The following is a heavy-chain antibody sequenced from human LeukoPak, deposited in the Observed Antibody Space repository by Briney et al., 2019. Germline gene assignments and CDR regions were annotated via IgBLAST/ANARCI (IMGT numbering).Heavy chain of an antibody. J-gene: IGHJ4*02. D-gene: IGHD6-13*01. CDR1: GGTFSSYA. Sequence: SVKVSCKASGGTFSSYAISWVRQAPGQGLERMGRIIPIFGTANYAQKFQGRVTITTDESTSTAYMELSSLRSEDTAVYYCARDVSSSSWYEHYCFDYWGQGTLVTVSS. CDR3: ARDVSSSSWYEHYCFDY. V-gene: IGHV1-69*05. CDR2: IIPIFGTA.